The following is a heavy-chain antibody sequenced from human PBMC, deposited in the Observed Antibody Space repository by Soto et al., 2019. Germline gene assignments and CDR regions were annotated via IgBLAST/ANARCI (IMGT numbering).Heavy chain of an antibody. Sequence: GGSLRLSCAASGSTFSSYAMSWVRQAPGKGLEWVSAISGSGGSTYYADSVKGRFTISRDNSKNTLYLQMNSLRAEDTAVYYCAKHLVGWPPGDYYYGMDVWGQGTTVTVS. CDR1: GSTFSSYA. CDR2: ISGSGGST. J-gene: IGHJ6*02. V-gene: IGHV3-23*01. D-gene: IGHD6-19*01. CDR3: AKHLVGWPPGDYYYGMDV.